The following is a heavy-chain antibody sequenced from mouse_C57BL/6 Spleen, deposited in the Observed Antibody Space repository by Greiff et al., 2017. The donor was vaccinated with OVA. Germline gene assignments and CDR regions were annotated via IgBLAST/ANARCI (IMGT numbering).Heavy chain of an antibody. CDR1: GFTFTDYY. Sequence: EVQVVESGGGLVQPGGSLSLSCAASGFTFTDYYMSWVRQPPGKALEWLGFIRNKANGYTTEYSASVMGRFTISRDNSQSILYLQMNALRAEDSATYYCARYHGGFAYWGQGTLVTVSA. CDR2: IRNKANGYTT. CDR3: ARYHGGFAY. J-gene: IGHJ3*01. V-gene: IGHV7-3*01.